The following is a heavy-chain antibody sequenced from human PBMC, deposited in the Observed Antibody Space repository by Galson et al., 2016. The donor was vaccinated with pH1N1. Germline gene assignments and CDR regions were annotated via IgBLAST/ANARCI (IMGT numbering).Heavy chain of an antibody. CDR3: ARAAFYDVDLLGWYFDH. J-gene: IGHJ4*02. Sequence: LRLSCAASGFTFADYTVHWVRQAPGRGLEWVGVISNDGSRMYYSDSVKGRFSVSRDNSKNTLYLQMNSLRGDDTAMYYCARAAFYDVDLLGWYFDHWGQGTLVTVSS. CDR2: ISNDGSRM. V-gene: IGHV3-30*04. D-gene: IGHD2/OR15-2a*01. CDR1: GFTFADYT.